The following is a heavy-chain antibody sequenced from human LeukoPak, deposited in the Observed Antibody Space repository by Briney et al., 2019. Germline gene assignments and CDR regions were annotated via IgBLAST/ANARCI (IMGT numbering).Heavy chain of an antibody. CDR3: ARDHWGSPYFDY. D-gene: IGHD7-27*01. CDR2: ISAYNGNT. CDR1: GYTFTSYA. J-gene: IGHJ4*02. V-gene: IGHV1-18*01. Sequence: ASVKVSCKASGYTFTSYAMHWVRQAPGQGLEWMGWISAYNGNTNYAQKLQGRVTMTTDTSTSTAYMELRSLRSDDTAVYYCARDHWGSPYFDYWGQGTLVTVSS.